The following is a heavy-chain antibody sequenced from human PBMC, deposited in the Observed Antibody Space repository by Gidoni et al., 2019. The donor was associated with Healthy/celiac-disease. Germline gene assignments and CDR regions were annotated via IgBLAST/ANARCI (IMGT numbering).Heavy chain of an antibody. J-gene: IGHJ3*02. CDR1: GFTCSSYA. CDR3: AKPMRGNMNGALDI. CDR2: ISGCGGRT. V-gene: IGHV3-23*01. Sequence: EVQLLESGGGLVQPGGSLRLSCAASGFTCSSYAMSWVRQAPGKGLEWVAAISGCGGRTYYSDSVKGRFTISRDNSKNTLYLQMNSLRAEDTAVYYCAKPMRGNMNGALDIWGQGTMVTVSS. D-gene: IGHD3-16*01.